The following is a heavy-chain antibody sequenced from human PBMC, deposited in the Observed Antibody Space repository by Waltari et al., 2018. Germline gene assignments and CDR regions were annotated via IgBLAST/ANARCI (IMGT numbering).Heavy chain of an antibody. V-gene: IGHV3-43D*03. Sequence: EVQLVESGGVVVQPGGSLRLSCAASGFTFDDYAMHWVRQAPGKGLEWVSLISWDGGSTYYADSVKGRCTISRDNSKNSLYLQMNSLRAEDTALYYCAKDSSLSASPYYYYYYMDVWGKGTTVTVSS. CDR1: GFTFDDYA. CDR3: AKDSSLSASPYYYYYYMDV. J-gene: IGHJ6*03. CDR2: ISWDGGST.